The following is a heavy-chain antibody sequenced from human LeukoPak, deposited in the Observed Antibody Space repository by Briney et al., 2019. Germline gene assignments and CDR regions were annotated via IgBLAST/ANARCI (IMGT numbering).Heavy chain of an antibody. CDR1: GFTFSSYA. CDR2: IWYNGSNK. CDR3: ARATGVGLEFWAY. D-gene: IGHD3-3*01. J-gene: IGHJ4*02. Sequence: GGSLRLSCAASGFTFSSYAMHWVRQAPGKGLEWVAVIWYNGSNKYYADSVKGRFTISRDNSKNTLYLQVNSLRAEDTAVYYCARATGVGLEFWAYWGQGTLVTVSS. V-gene: IGHV3-33*08.